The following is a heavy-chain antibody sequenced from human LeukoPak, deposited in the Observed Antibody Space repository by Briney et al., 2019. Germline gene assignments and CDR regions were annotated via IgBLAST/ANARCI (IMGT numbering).Heavy chain of an antibody. CDR3: ARGGSSSSWPFYY. Sequence: PSETLSLTCTVSGGSISSYYWSWIRQPQEKEPEWIGYIHYSGSTNYNPSLKSRVTMSVDTSKNQFSLKLTSVTAADTAVYYCARGGSSSSWPFYYWGQGTLVTVSS. CDR2: IHYSGST. D-gene: IGHD6-13*01. J-gene: IGHJ4*02. CDR1: GGSISSYY. V-gene: IGHV4-59*01.